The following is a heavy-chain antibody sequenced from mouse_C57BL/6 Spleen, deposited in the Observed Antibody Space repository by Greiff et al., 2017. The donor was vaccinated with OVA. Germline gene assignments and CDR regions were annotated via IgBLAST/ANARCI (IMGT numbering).Heavy chain of an antibody. CDR3: ARHIVGLDY. D-gene: IGHD4-1*01. V-gene: IGHV5-6*01. J-gene: IGHJ2*01. Sequence: EVKLVESGGDLVKPGGSLKLSCAASGFTFSSYGMSWVRQTPDKRLEWVATISSGGSYTYYPDSVKGRFTISRDNAKNTLYLQMSSQKSEDTALYYCARHIVGLDYWGQGTTLTVSS. CDR2: ISSGGSYT. CDR1: GFTFSSYG.